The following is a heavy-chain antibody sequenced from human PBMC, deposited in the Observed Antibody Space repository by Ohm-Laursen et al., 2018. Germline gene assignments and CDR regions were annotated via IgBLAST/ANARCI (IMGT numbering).Heavy chain of an antibody. CDR3: AKVGGDHPWYFDL. CDR2: ISSSGSA. CDR1: GVSISSFY. J-gene: IGHJ2*01. V-gene: IGHV4-4*07. Sequence: SETLSLTCNVSGVSISSFYWSWIRQSAGKGLECIGRISSSGSANYNPSLKSRVTMSVDTSKKQFSLRLSSVTAADTAVYYCAKVGGDHPWYFDLWGRGTLVTVSS. D-gene: IGHD2-21*01.